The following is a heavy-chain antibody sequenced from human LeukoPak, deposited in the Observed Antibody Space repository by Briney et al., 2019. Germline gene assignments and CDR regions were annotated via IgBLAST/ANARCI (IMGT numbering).Heavy chain of an antibody. J-gene: IGHJ4*02. D-gene: IGHD1-26*01. Sequence: ETLSLTCTVSGGSISSSSYYWGWIRQPPGKGLEWVSVIYSGGSTYYADSVKGRFTISRHNSKNTLYLQMNSLRAEDTAVYYCAREISGSYRWWGQGTLVTVSS. V-gene: IGHV3-53*04. CDR2: IYSGGST. CDR3: AREISGSYRW. CDR1: GGSISSSSYY.